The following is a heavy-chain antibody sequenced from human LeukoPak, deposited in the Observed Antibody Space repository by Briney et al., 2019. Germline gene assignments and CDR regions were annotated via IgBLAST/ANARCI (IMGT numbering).Heavy chain of an antibody. CDR3: VRNNGYGYFAY. D-gene: IGHD5-18*01. V-gene: IGHV3-66*01. J-gene: IGHJ4*02. CDR2: IYTEDSI. Sequence: PGGSLRLSCAASGFIVTSNYMSWVRQAPGKGLEWVSVIYTEDSIYYTASVKGRFTISRDHFKNTLSLQMDSLRAEDTAVYYCVRNNGYGYFAYWGQGTLVTVSS. CDR1: GFIVTSNY.